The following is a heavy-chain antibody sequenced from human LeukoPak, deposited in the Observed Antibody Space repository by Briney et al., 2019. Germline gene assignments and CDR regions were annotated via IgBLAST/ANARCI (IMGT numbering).Heavy chain of an antibody. CDR3: ARDFRNGWFDP. CDR2: TYTSGST. J-gene: IGHJ5*02. Sequence: SETLSLTCTVSGCSISSYYWSWIRQPAGKGLEWIGRTYTSGSTNYNTPLKSRVTMSVDTSKNQFSLKLSSVTAADTAVYYCARDFRNGWFDPWGQGTLVTVSS. CDR1: GCSISSYY. V-gene: IGHV4-4*07. D-gene: IGHD1-1*01.